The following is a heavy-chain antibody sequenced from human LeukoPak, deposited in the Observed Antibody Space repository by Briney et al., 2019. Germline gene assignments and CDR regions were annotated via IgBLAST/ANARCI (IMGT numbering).Heavy chain of an antibody. CDR2: INQDGSEE. V-gene: IGHV3-7*04. CDR1: GFIFNNYW. CDR3: ARDFPGDDAFDI. Sequence: GGSLRLSCAASGFIFNNYWMTWVRQAPGKGLEWVANINQDGSEEYYVDSVKGRFTISRDNAKNSLYLQMKSLSAEDTAIYYWARDFPGDDAFDIWGQGTMVTVSS. J-gene: IGHJ3*02. D-gene: IGHD7-27*01.